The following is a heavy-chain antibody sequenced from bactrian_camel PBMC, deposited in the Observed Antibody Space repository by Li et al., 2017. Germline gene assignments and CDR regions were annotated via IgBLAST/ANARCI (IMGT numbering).Heavy chain of an antibody. V-gene: IGHV3S68*01. Sequence: HVQLVESGGGSVEEGGSLRLSCAASGYSGYSMGWFRQLPGKKREGVAALGSDGRAKYADSVLGRFIISKHNAKNTLFLQMNSLKPEDTAMYYCAVEGSGAYCSLRALPLGYWDQGTQVTVS. CDR2: LGSDGRA. CDR1: GYSGYS. J-gene: IGHJ6*01. D-gene: IGHD3*01. CDR3: AVEGSGAYCSLRALPLGY.